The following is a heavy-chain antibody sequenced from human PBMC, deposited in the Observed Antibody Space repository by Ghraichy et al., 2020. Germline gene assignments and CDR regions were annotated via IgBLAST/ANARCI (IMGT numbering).Heavy chain of an antibody. Sequence: SVKVSCKASGGTFSSYAISWVRQAPGQGLEWMGGIIPIFGTANYAQKFQGRVTITADESTSTAYMELSSLRSEDTAVYYCARGDYYDSSGYYRTGYYFDYWGQGTLVTVSS. V-gene: IGHV1-69*13. D-gene: IGHD3-22*01. J-gene: IGHJ4*02. CDR1: GGTFSSYA. CDR3: ARGDYYDSSGYYRTGYYFDY. CDR2: IIPIFGTA.